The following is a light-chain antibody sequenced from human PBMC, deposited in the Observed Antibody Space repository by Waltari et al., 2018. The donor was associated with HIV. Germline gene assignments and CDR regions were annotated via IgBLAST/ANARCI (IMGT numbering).Light chain of an antibody. CDR1: QSVLYSSNNKNY. CDR2: WAS. V-gene: IGKV4-1*01. J-gene: IGKJ2*01. Sequence: DIVMTQSPDSLVVSLGERATITCKSGQSVLYSSNNKNYLAWYQQKPGQPPNLLIYWASTRESGVPDRFSGSGSGTDFTLTISSLQAEDVAVYYCQQYYTTPYTFGQGTKLEIK. CDR3: QQYYTTPYT.